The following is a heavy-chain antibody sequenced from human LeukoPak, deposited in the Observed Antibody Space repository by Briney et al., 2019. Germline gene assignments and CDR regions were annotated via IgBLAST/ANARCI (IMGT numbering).Heavy chain of an antibody. Sequence: PGRSLRLSCAASGFTFSSYSMNWVRQAPGKGLEWVSSISSSSSYIYYADSVKGRFTISRDNAKNSLYLQMNSLRAEDTAVYYCARDGRRYYYGSGTPQGWFDPWGQGTLVTVSS. CDR2: ISSSSSYI. J-gene: IGHJ5*02. CDR1: GFTFSSYS. CDR3: ARDGRRYYYGSGTPQGWFDP. D-gene: IGHD3-10*01. V-gene: IGHV3-21*01.